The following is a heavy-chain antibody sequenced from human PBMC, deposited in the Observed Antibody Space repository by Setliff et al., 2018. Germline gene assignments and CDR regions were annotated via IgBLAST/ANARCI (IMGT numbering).Heavy chain of an antibody. J-gene: IGHJ6*03. CDR3: ARSTITFSGEDFYFFYYMDV. Sequence: GSLRLSCAASGFTFSSYAMSWVRQAPGKGLEWVSAISGSGGSTYYADSVKGRFTISRDNAKNTLYLQMSSLRPEDTALYYCARSTITFSGEDFYFFYYMDVWGKGTTVTV. CDR1: GFTFSSYA. CDR2: ISGSGGST. V-gene: IGHV3-23*01. D-gene: IGHD4-4*01.